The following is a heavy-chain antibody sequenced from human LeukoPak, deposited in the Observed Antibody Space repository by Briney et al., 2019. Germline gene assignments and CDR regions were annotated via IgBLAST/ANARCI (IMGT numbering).Heavy chain of an antibody. Sequence: KAGGSLRLSCAASGFTFSSYSMNWVRQAPGKGLEWLSSIGSTGAYIFYADSVKGRFTISRDNSKNTLYLQMNSLRAEDTAVYYCAKDPSAGDFDYWGQGTLVTVSS. V-gene: IGHV3-21*04. J-gene: IGHJ4*02. CDR1: GFTFSSYS. D-gene: IGHD7-27*01. CDR2: IGSTGAYI. CDR3: AKDPSAGDFDY.